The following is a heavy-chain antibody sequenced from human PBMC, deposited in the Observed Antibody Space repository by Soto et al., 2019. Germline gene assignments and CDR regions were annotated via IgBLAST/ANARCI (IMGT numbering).Heavy chain of an antibody. CDR3: ATGHDRKHAYDF. CDR1: GFTISGKKY. D-gene: IGHD3-16*02. J-gene: IGHJ3*01. V-gene: IGHV3-53*01. Sequence: DVQLVESGGGLIQPGESLRLSCAASGFTISGKKYVAWVRQAPGKGLEWLSALYDLDGSFYAASVKGRFTTSSDSSKTTVYLRMKDRRRDDAAVYNGATGHDRKHAYDFWGQGTTVTVSS. CDR2: LYDLDGS.